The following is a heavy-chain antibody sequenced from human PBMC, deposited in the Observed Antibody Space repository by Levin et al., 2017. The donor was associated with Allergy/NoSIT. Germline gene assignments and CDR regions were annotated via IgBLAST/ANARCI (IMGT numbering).Heavy chain of an antibody. Sequence: ASQTLSLTCTVSGGSISSSSYCWGWIRQPPGKGLEWIGSIYYSGSTYYNPSLKSRVTIPVDTSKNQFSLKLSSVTAADTAVYYCARDSYSSGWYFIEMKGNYFDYWGQGTLVTVSS. V-gene: IGHV4-39*07. CDR3: ARDSYSSGWYFIEMKGNYFDY. J-gene: IGHJ4*02. D-gene: IGHD6-19*01. CDR2: IYYSGST. CDR1: GGSISSSSYC.